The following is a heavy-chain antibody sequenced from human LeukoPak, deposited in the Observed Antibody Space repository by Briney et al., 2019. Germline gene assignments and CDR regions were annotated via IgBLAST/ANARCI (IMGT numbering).Heavy chain of an antibody. CDR2: ISYDGSNK. D-gene: IGHD2-8*01. Sequence: GSLRLSCAASGFTFSSYAMHWVRQAPGKGLEWVAVISYDGSNKYYADSVKGRFTISRDNSKNTLYLQMNSLRAEDTAVYYCAKGPGVYYFYYMDVWGKGTTVTISS. J-gene: IGHJ6*03. V-gene: IGHV3-30*04. CDR1: GFTFSSYA. CDR3: AKGPGVYYFYYMDV.